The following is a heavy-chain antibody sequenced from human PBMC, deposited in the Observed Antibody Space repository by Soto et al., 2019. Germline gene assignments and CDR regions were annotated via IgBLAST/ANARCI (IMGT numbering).Heavy chain of an antibody. CDR1: GYTFTTFW. CDR3: ARLFCSTDTCDSWFDH. D-gene: IGHD1-26*01. Sequence: GXSLKGTCQGFGYTFTTFWIRWVRQMPGKGLEWMGRIDPRDSQTNYSPSFQGHVTISVDKSISTAYLQWDSLKASDTAMYYCARLFCSTDTCDSWFDHWGQGTLVTVSS. J-gene: IGHJ5*02. CDR2: IDPRDSQT. V-gene: IGHV5-10-1*01.